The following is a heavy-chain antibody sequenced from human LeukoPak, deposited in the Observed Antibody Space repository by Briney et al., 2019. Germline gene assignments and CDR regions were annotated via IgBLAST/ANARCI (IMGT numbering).Heavy chain of an antibody. Sequence: NAGGSLRLSCAASGFTFSRNTMNWVRQAPGKGLEWVSYITSSGSYIYYADSVKGRFTISRDNAKNSLSLQMNSLRAEDTAVYYCARSSANGHFLEWYLDYWGQGTLVTVSS. CDR1: GFTFSRNT. CDR2: ITSSGSYI. J-gene: IGHJ4*02. D-gene: IGHD3-3*01. CDR3: ARSSANGHFLEWYLDY. V-gene: IGHV3-21*01.